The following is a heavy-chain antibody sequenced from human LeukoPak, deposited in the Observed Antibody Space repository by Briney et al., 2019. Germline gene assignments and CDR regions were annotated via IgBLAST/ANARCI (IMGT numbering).Heavy chain of an antibody. J-gene: IGHJ4*02. CDR3: ARSPKPYDILTGRAPYYFDY. CDR1: GFTFSDYY. V-gene: IGHV3-11*01. Sequence: GGSLRLSCAASGFTFSDYYMSWIRQAPGKGLEWISYISNSESTKYYADSVKGRFTISRDNAKNSLYLQMSSLRAEDTAVYYCARSPKPYDILTGRAPYYFDYWGQGTLVTVSS. CDR2: ISNSESTK. D-gene: IGHD3-9*01.